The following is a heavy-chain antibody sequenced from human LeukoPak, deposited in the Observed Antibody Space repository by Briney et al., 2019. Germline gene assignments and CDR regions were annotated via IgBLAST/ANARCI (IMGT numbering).Heavy chain of an antibody. J-gene: IGHJ4*02. V-gene: IGHV4-59*01. CDR1: DDSITMYY. D-gene: IGHD6-13*01. Sequence: PSETLSLTCSVSDDSITMYYWTWIRQPPGKGLEWIGYVDHTGSTNFNPSLNGHVSISRDTTKNLFSLRLRSVTAADTAVYFCARAFYSSSWYHKEDFFDYWGQGTPVTVSS. CDR2: VDHTGST. CDR3: ARAFYSSSWYHKEDFFDY.